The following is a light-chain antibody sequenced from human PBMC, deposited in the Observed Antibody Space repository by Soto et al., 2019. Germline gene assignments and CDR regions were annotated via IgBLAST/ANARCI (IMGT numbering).Light chain of an antibody. CDR1: QSIGGW. CDR3: QQYRSFPWT. CDR2: KAS. J-gene: IGKJ1*01. Sequence: DIHMTQSPSTLSASVGDRVTISCRASQSIGGWLAWYQQKPGKAPNLLIYKASSLESGVPSRFIGSGSGKDFTLTFSSLQPDDFATYYCQQYRSFPWTFGQGTKVEIK. V-gene: IGKV1-5*03.